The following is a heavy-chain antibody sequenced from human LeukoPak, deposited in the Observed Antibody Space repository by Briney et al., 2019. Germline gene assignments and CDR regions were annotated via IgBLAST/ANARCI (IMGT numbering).Heavy chain of an antibody. D-gene: IGHD6-19*01. CDR3: AGSPRYSSGWYLDY. CDR2: ISYDGSNK. Sequence: GGSLRLSCAASGFTFSSYAMHWARQAPGKGLEWVAVISYDGSNKYYADSVKGRFTVSRDNSKNTLHLQMNSLRAEDTAVYYCAGSPRYSSGWYLDYWGQGTLVTVSS. CDR1: GFTFSSYA. V-gene: IGHV3-30-3*01. J-gene: IGHJ4*02.